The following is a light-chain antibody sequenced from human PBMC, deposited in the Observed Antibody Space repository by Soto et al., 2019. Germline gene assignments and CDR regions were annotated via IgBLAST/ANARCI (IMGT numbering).Light chain of an antibody. CDR2: AAS. V-gene: IGKV1-27*01. J-gene: IGKJ3*01. Sequence: DIQMTQSPSSLSASVGDRVTITCRSSQAIDQSAAWYQQKPGQVPKLLIYAASTLHSGVPSRFSGGGSGTHGTHTLTGPQPEDVATHFYQEHNDDLPVDFGPGTTVDV. CDR3: QEHNDDLPVD. CDR1: QAIDQS.